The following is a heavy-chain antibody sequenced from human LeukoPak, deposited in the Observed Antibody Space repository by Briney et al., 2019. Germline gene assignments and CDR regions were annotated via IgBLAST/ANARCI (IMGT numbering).Heavy chain of an antibody. Sequence: ASVKVSCKASGYTFTSYGISWVRQAPGQGLEWMGWISAYNGNTNYAQKLQGRVTMTTDTSTSTAYMELRSLRSDDTAVYYCARGGSYYDSSGYHYSPTGDYWGQGTLVTVSS. CDR1: GYTFTSYG. CDR2: ISAYNGNT. CDR3: ARGGSYYDSSGYHYSPTGDY. V-gene: IGHV1-18*01. J-gene: IGHJ4*02. D-gene: IGHD3-22*01.